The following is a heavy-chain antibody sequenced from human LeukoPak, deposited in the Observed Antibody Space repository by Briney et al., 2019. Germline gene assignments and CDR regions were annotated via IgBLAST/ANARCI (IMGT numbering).Heavy chain of an antibody. CDR2: IVGSGSGT. D-gene: IGHD1-26*01. CDR3: ARAREGASDS. CDR1: GFTFRNYA. Sequence: GGSLRLSCIASGFTFRNYAMSWVRQAPGKGLEWVSTIVGSGSGTYYADSVKGRFTISRDNSKSTLYLQINSLRAEDTALYFCARAREGASDSWGQGTLVTVSS. V-gene: IGHV3-23*01. J-gene: IGHJ5*01.